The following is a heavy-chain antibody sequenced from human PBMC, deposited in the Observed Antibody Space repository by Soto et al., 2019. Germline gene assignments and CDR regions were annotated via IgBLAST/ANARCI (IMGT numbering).Heavy chain of an antibody. CDR2: ISYDGSNK. D-gene: IGHD6-13*01. Sequence: QVQLVESGGGVVQPGRSLRLSCAASGCTFSSYAMHWVRQAPGKGLEWVAVISYDGSNKYYADSVKGRFTISRDNSKNTLYLQMNSLRAEDTAVYYCARDTQSHHSSSWYLFDYWGQGTLVTVSS. J-gene: IGHJ4*02. CDR3: ARDTQSHHSSSWYLFDY. V-gene: IGHV3-30-3*01. CDR1: GCTFSSYA.